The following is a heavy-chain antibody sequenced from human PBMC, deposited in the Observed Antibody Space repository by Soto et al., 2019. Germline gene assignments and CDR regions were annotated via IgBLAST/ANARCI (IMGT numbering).Heavy chain of an antibody. D-gene: IGHD1-20*01. V-gene: IGHV1-2*02. Sequence: ASVKVSCKASGYTFTGYYMHWVRQAPGQGLEWMGWINPNSGGTNCAQKFQGRVTMTRDTSISTAYMELSRLRSDDTAVYYCARDHFYTRNDVYGMDVWGQGTTVTVSS. CDR3: ARDHFYTRNDVYGMDV. CDR2: INPNSGGT. CDR1: GYTFTGYY. J-gene: IGHJ6*02.